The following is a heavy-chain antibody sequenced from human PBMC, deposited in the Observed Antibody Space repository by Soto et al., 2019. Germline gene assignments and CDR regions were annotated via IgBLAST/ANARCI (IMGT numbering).Heavy chain of an antibody. V-gene: IGHV3-23*01. CDR3: ARDAVEGGDYYDGTSFDY. Sequence: PGGSLRLSCAASGFTFSSYAMSWVRQAPGKGLEWVSTISANGYMTYYADSVKGRFTISRDNSKNMLYLQMNSLRDEDTAVYYCARDAVEGGDYYDGTSFDYWGQGTLVTVSS. D-gene: IGHD3-22*01. J-gene: IGHJ4*02. CDR1: GFTFSSYA. CDR2: ISANGYMT.